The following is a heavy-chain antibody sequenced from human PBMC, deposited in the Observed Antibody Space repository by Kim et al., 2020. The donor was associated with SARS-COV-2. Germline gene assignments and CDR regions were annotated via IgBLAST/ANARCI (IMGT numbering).Heavy chain of an antibody. D-gene: IGHD2-2*01. J-gene: IGHJ6*02. Sequence: GGSLRHSCAASGFTFSSYSMNWVRQAPGKGLEWVSYISSSSSTIYYADSVKGRFTISRDNAKNSLYLQMNSLRDEDTAVYYCARVQAGIVVVVRTRPLGAYGMDVWGQGTTVTVSS. CDR2: ISSSSSTI. CDR1: GFTFSSYS. CDR3: ARVQAGIVVVVRTRPLGAYGMDV. V-gene: IGHV3-48*02.